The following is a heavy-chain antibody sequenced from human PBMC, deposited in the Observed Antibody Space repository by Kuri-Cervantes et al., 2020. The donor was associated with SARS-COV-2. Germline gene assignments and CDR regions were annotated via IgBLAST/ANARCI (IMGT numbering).Heavy chain of an antibody. D-gene: IGHD1-1*01. J-gene: IGHJ6*02. CDR2: IGTAGDT. CDR1: GFTFSSYD. Sequence: GESLKIPCAASGFTFSSYDMHWVRQATGKGLEWVSAIGTAGDTYYPGSVKGRFTISRENAKNSLYLQMNSLRAEDTAVYYCARDSTGCAGGTMHGYYYYYYGMDVWGQGTTVTVSS. V-gene: IGHV3-13*01. CDR3: ARDSTGCAGGTMHGYYYYYYGMDV.